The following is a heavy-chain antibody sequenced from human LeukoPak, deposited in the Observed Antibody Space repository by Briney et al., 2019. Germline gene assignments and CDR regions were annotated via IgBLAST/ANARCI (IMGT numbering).Heavy chain of an antibody. CDR1: GFTFSSYS. Sequence: PGGSLRLSCAASGFTFSSYSMNWVRQAPGKGLEWVSSISSSSSYIYYADSVKGRFTISRDNAKNSLYLQMNSLRAEDTAVYYCAKRDYSNTMDGGFDYWGQGTLVTVSS. CDR2: ISSSSSYI. J-gene: IGHJ4*02. V-gene: IGHV3-21*01. D-gene: IGHD4-11*01. CDR3: AKRDYSNTMDGGFDY.